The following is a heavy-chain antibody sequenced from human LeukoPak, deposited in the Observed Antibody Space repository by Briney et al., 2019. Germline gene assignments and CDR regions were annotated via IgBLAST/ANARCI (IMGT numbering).Heavy chain of an antibody. V-gene: IGHV1-8*01. CDR2: MNPNSGNT. D-gene: IGHD3-22*01. CDR3: ARGPRKYYYDSSGYPAEYFQH. J-gene: IGHJ1*01. CDR1: GYTFTSYD. Sequence: ASVKVSCKASGYTFTSYDINWVRQATGQGLEWMGWMNPNSGNTGYAQKFQGRVTMTRNTSISTAYMELSSLRSEDTAVYYCARGPRKYYYDSSGYPAEYFQHWGQGTLVTVSS.